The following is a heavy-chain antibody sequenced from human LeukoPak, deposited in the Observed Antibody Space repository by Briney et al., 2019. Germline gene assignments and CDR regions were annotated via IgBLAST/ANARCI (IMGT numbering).Heavy chain of an antibody. Sequence: GGSLRLSCAASGVTLSPYGMHWVRQAPGKGLEWVAVISYEGGTQHYADSVKGRFTISRDNSKNTLYLQMNSLRAEDTAVYYCARAASPVLLWFGEPNWFDPWGQGTLVTVSS. D-gene: IGHD3-10*01. CDR3: ARAASPVLLWFGEPNWFDP. CDR1: GVTLSPYG. J-gene: IGHJ5*02. CDR2: ISYEGGTQ. V-gene: IGHV3-30*03.